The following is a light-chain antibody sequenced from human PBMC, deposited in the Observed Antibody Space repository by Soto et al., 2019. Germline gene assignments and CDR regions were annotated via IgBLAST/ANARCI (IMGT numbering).Light chain of an antibody. CDR1: QSISSW. J-gene: IGKJ1*01. V-gene: IGKV1-5*03. CDR2: KAS. Sequence: DIQMTQSPSTLSASVGDRVTITCRANQSISSWLAWYQRRPGKAPRLLISKASSLESGVPSRFSGGGFGTEFTLTISSLQPDDFATYYCQQYYSRVTLGQRTTVEIK. CDR3: QQYYSRVT.